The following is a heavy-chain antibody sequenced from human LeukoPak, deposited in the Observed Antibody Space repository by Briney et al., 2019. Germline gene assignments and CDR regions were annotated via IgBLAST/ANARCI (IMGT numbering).Heavy chain of an antibody. CDR1: GYSFTSYW. Sequence: GESLKISCKGAGYSFTSYWIGWVRQMPGKGLEWKGTIYPGDSDTRYSPSFQGQVTMSADKSISTAYVQWSSLRASDTAIYYCARGGSSPDYWGQGTLVTVSS. D-gene: IGHD6-13*01. V-gene: IGHV5-51*01. CDR3: ARGGSSPDY. CDR2: IYPGDSDT. J-gene: IGHJ4*02.